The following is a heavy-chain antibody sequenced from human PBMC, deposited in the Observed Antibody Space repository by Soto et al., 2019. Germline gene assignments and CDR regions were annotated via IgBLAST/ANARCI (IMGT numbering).Heavy chain of an antibody. CDR1: GASFDSYT. Sequence: QVQLVQSGAEVRKSGSSVKVSCKLSGASFDSYTITWVRQAPGQGLEWMGGIIPIFGTTNYAQKFQGRLTITADGFTGAAYMDLSSLTSEDTAVYYCARGPLYDLESGMYWYFDLWGRGTLVTVSS. D-gene: IGHD1-26*01. CDR2: IIPIFGTT. V-gene: IGHV1-69*01. CDR3: ARGPLYDLESGMYWYFDL. J-gene: IGHJ2*01.